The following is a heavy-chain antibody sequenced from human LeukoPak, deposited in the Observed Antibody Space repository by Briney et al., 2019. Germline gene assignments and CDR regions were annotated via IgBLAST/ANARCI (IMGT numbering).Heavy chain of an antibody. CDR1: GGSISSYY. Sequence: PSETLSLTCTVSGGSISSYYWSWLRQPPGKGLEWIGYIYYSGSTNYNPSLKSRVTISVDASKNQLSLKLTSVTAADTAVYYCATRPPNRADFVPYFDYWGQGTLVTVSS. D-gene: IGHD6-6*01. V-gene: IGHV4-59*01. J-gene: IGHJ4*02. CDR2: IYYSGST. CDR3: ATRPPNRADFVPYFDY.